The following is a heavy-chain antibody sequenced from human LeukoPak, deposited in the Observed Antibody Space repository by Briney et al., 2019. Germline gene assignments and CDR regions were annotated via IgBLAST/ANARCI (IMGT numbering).Heavy chain of an antibody. J-gene: IGHJ3*02. D-gene: IGHD7-27*01. CDR1: GGSFSGYY. CDR2: INHSGST. V-gene: IGHV4-34*01. Sequence: KPSETLSLTCAVYGGSFSGYYWSWIRQPPGKGLEWIGEINHSGSTNYNPSLKSRVTISVDTSKNQFSLKLSSVTAADTAMYYCARAKPNWANLLDAFDIWAQGTLVTVSS. CDR3: ARAKPNWANLLDAFDI.